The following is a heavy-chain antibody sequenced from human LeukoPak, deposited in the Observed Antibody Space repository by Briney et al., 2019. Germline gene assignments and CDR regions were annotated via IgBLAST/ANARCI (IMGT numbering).Heavy chain of an antibody. CDR1: GGTFSSYA. D-gene: IGHD3-16*01. CDR3: ARRGSWGEPRPFDY. J-gene: IGHJ4*02. CDR2: IIPIFGTA. Sequence: SVKVSCKASGGTFSSYAISWVRQAPGQGLEWMGGIIPIFGTANYAQKFQGRVTITADESTSTAYMELSSLRSEDTAVYYCARRGSWGEPRPFDYWGQGSLVTVSS. V-gene: IGHV1-69*13.